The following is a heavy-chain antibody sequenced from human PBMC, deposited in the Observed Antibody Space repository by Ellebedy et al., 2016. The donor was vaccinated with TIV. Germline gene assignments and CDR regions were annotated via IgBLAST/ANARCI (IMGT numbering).Heavy chain of an antibody. CDR3: ARGPCGGDCYTYFDY. CDR2: IIPIVGTT. J-gene: IGHJ4*02. CDR1: GDTFSSYA. Sequence: AASVKVSCKASGDTFSSYAINWVRQAPGQGLEWMGGIIPIVGTTNYAQKFQDRVTITADESTSSAYMELSSLRSEDTAVYYCARGPCGGDCYTYFDYWGQGALVTVSS. V-gene: IGHV1-69*13. D-gene: IGHD2-21*02.